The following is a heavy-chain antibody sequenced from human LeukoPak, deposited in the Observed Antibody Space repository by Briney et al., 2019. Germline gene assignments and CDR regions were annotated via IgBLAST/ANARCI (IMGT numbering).Heavy chain of an antibody. CDR2: IYYSGST. J-gene: IGHJ6*03. D-gene: IGHD5-18*01. CDR3: ARTTEGGYTYNYFYYYYMDV. Sequence: SETLSLTCTVSGGSINNYYWSWIRQPPGKGLEWIGYIYYSGSTNYNPSLKSRVTISVDTSKNQFSLKLTSVTAADTAVYYCARTTEGGYTYNYFYYYYMDVWGKGTTVTISS. CDR1: GGSINNYY. V-gene: IGHV4-59*01.